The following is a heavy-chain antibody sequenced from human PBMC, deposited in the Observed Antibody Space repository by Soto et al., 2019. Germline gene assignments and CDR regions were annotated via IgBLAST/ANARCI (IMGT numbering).Heavy chain of an antibody. CDR2: IHHSGST. CDR1: GGSISSSNW. V-gene: IGHV4-4*02. Sequence: QVQLQESGPGLVKPSGTLSLTCAVSGGSISSSNWWSWVRQPPGKGLEWIGEIHHSGSTNYNPSLTSRVTISVDKSKNQFSLKLSSVTAADTAVYYCARAAMGGSSWPFDYWGQGTLVTVSS. D-gene: IGHD6-13*01. CDR3: ARAAMGGSSWPFDY. J-gene: IGHJ4*02.